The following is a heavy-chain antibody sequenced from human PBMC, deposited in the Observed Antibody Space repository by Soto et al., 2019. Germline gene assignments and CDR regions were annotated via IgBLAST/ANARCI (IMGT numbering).Heavy chain of an antibody. D-gene: IGHD2-2*01. Sequence: GPEVKKPGASVKVSCKASGYTFTNYGITWVRQAPGQGLEWMGWITASNGNTNYAREIQGRLTLTRDTSTSTAYMELRSRRSDDTAVYYCARGASCSSASCYDNFHYGLAVWGQGTTVIVSS. V-gene: IGHV1-18*01. J-gene: IGHJ6*02. CDR2: ITASNGNT. CDR1: GYTFTNYG. CDR3: ARGASCSSASCYDNFHYGLAV.